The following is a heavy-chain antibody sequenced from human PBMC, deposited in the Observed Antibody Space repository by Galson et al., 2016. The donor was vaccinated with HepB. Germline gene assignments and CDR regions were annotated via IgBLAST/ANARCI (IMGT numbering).Heavy chain of an antibody. Sequence: TLSLTCTVSGGSISSDGYYWSWIRQHPGKGLEWIGYIYYSGSTYYNRSLKSRVTISVDTSKNQFSLKLSSVTAAVTAVYYFAYSHSYDSSGYLPLYNRGQGTLVTVSS. CDR1: GGSISSDGYY. V-gene: IGHV4-31*03. CDR2: IYYSGST. D-gene: IGHD3-22*01. CDR3: AYSHSYDSSGYLPLYN. J-gene: IGHJ4*02.